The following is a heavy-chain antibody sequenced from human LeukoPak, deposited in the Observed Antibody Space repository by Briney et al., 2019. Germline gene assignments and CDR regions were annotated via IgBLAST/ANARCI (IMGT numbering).Heavy chain of an antibody. J-gene: IGHJ5*02. CDR3: AGGYSSS. V-gene: IGHV3-66*01. Sequence: GGSLRLSCSASGFTFNNYGMSWVRQAPGKGLEWVSVIYSGGGTYYADSVKGRFTISRDSSKNTLYLQMNSLRAEDTAVYYCAGGYSSSWGQGTLVTVSS. D-gene: IGHD6-6*01. CDR1: GFTFNNYG. CDR2: IYSGGGT.